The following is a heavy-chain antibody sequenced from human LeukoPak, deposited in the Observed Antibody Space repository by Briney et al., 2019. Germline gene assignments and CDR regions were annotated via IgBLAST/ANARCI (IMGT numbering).Heavy chain of an antibody. D-gene: IGHD3-22*01. CDR3: AKGASSGYYYFDY. V-gene: IGHV3-23*01. J-gene: IGHJ4*02. CDR1: GFTFSSYA. Sequence: PGGSLRLSCAASGFTFSSYAMSWVRQAPGKGLEWVSGISGSGGSTYHADSVKGRFTISRDNSKNTLYLQVNSLRAEDSAVYYCAKGASSGYYYFDYWGQGTLVTVSS. CDR2: ISGSGGST.